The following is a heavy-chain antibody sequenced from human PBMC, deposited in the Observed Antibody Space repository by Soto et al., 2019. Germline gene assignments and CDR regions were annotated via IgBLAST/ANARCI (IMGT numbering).Heavy chain of an antibody. CDR1: GFTFSTYA. D-gene: IGHD3-10*01. CDR3: ARVSGSSAGDAFDI. Sequence: PGGSLRLSCAASGFTFSTYAMNWVRQAPGKGLEWVSSISSSSGYMYYADSVKGRFTISRENAKNTLYLQMNSLRAGDTAVYYCARVSGSSAGDAFDIWGQGTMVTVSS. J-gene: IGHJ3*02. CDR2: ISSSSGYM. V-gene: IGHV3-21*01.